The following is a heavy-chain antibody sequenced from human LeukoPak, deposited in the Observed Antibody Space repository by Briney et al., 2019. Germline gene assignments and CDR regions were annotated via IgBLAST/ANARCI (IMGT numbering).Heavy chain of an antibody. CDR3: ARAPLGYCSSTSCCFDY. CDR1: GFTFSSYE. J-gene: IGHJ4*02. D-gene: IGHD2-2*01. CDR2: ISSSGSTI. Sequence: RPGGSLRLSCAASGFTFSSYEMNWVRQAPGKGLEWVLYISSSGSTIYYADSVKGRFTISRDNAENSLYLQMNSLRAEDTAVYYCARAPLGYCSSTSCCFDYWGQGTLVTVSS. V-gene: IGHV3-48*03.